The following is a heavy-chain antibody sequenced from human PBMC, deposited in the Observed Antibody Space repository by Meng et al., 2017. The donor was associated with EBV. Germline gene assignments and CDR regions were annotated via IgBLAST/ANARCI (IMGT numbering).Heavy chain of an antibody. CDR3: ARAEIAAAGRLDY. Sequence: QVQLGPSGVGVKKPGSSVKVSCKASGGTFSSYAISWVRQAPGQGLEWMGGIIPIFGTANYAQKFQGRVTITADKSTSTAYMELSSLRSEDTAVYYCARAEIAAAGRLDYWGQGTLVTVSS. CDR2: IIPIFGTA. V-gene: IGHV1-69*06. CDR1: GGTFSSYA. D-gene: IGHD6-13*01. J-gene: IGHJ4*02.